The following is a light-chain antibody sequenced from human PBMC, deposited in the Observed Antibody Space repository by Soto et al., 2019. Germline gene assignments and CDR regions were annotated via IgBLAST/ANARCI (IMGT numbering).Light chain of an antibody. CDR3: QQYNNWPQT. CDR2: GAS. Sequence: EIVMWQARANLYVSTGEKATLSCRASQSVSSNLAWYQQKPGQAPRLLIYGASTRATGIPARFSGSGPGTEFTLTISSLQSEDFAVYYCQQYNNWPQTFGRGTKADIK. CDR1: QSVSSN. V-gene: IGKV3-15*01. J-gene: IGKJ1*01.